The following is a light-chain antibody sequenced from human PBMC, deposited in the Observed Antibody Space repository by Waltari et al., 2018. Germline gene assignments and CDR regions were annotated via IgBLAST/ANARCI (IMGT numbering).Light chain of an antibody. V-gene: IGLV2-23*02. CDR2: EVF. CDR1: SSDIGSYKF. J-gene: IGLJ1*01. CDR3: CSYAGNSRGV. Sequence: QSALTQPVSVSGSPGQSITISCTGTSSDIGSYKFVSLYQQHPGKPHKLIVYEVFKRPSGVSNRFSGSSSGNTASLTISGLQADDEADYHCCSYAGNSRGVFGTGTKVTVI.